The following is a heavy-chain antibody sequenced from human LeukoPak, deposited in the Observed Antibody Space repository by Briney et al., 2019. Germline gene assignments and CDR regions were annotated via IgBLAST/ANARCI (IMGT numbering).Heavy chain of an antibody. CDR3: ARASSKQLAGYLPDGFDI. V-gene: IGHV3-21*01. D-gene: IGHD3-9*01. J-gene: IGHJ3*02. Sequence: GGSLRLSCAASGFTFSSYSMNWVRQAPGKGLEWVSSISSSGTYVDYADSGKGRVTISRDNAKNSLCLQMNCLRADDAAVYYCARASSKQLAGYLPDGFDIWGQGTMVTVSS. CDR2: ISSSGTYV. CDR1: GFTFSSYS.